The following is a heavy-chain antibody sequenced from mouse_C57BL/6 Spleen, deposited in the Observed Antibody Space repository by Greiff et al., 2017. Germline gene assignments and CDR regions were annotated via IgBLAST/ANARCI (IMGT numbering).Heavy chain of an antibody. CDR3: VRHYAMDY. V-gene: IGHV10-1*01. CDR1: GFSFNTYA. J-gene: IGHJ4*01. CDR2: IRSKSNNYAT. Sequence: EVKLMESGGGLVQPKGSLKLSCAASGFSFNTYAMNWVRQAPGKGLEWVARIRSKSNNYATYYADTVKDRFTISRDDSESMLYLQMHNLKTEDTAMYYCVRHYAMDYWGQGTSVTVSS.